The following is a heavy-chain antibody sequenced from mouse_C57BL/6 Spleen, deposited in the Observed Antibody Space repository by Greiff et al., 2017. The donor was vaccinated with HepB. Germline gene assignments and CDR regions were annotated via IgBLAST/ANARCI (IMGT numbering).Heavy chain of an antibody. J-gene: IGHJ1*03. CDR1: GYTFTDYY. V-gene: IGHV1-26*01. CDR3: ARSHYYGSSYGYWYFDV. CDR2: INPNNGGT. Sequence: EVQLHQSGPELVKPGASVKISCKASGYTFTDYYMNWVKQSHGKSLEWIGDINPNNGGTSYNQKFKGKATLTVDKSSSTAYMELRSLTSEDSAVYYCARSHYYGSSYGYWYFDVWGTGTTVTVSS. D-gene: IGHD1-1*01.